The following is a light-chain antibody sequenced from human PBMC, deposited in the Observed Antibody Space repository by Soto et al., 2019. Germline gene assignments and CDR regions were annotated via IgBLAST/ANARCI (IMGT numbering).Light chain of an antibody. J-gene: IGKJ5*01. CDR3: QQSYNTPIA. V-gene: IGKV1-39*01. CDR1: QTISNY. Sequence: DIQMTQSPSSLSAFLGGSVTITCRASQTISNYLNWYQQKSGRAPELLVYAASNLQSGVPSRFTGSGSGTHFTLTISGLEPADFATYFCQQSYNTPIAFGQGTRLEIK. CDR2: AAS.